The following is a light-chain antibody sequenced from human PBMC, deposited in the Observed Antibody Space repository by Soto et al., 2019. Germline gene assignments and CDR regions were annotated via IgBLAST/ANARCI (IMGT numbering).Light chain of an antibody. CDR2: GNT. Sequence: QSVLTQPPSVSGAPGQRVTISCTGGSSNIGAGYDVHWYQQFPGTAPKLLIYGNTDRPSGVPERFSGSKSGTSASLAISGLQAEDEAHYYCQSYDSSLSVAVFGGGTQLTVL. V-gene: IGLV1-40*01. J-gene: IGLJ7*01. CDR1: SSNIGAGYD. CDR3: QSYDSSLSVAV.